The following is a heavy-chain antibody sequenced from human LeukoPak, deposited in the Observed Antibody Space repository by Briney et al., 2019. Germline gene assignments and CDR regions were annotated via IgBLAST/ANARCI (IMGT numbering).Heavy chain of an antibody. CDR3: ARDKIVSGIDY. V-gene: IGHV3-33*01. CDR2: IWYDGSNK. D-gene: IGHD6-19*01. CDR1: GFTFSSYG. J-gene: IGHJ4*02. Sequence: PGGSLRLSCAASGFTFSSYGMHWVRQAPGKGLEWVAVIWYDGSNKYYADSVKGRFTISRDNSKNTLYLQMNSLRAEDTAVYYCARDKIVSGIDYWGQGTLVTVSS.